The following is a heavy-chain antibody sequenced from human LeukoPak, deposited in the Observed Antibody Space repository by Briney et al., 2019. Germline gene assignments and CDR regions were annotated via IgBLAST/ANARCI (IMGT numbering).Heavy chain of an antibody. Sequence: GGSLRLSCAAPGITFSNYNMNWVRQAPGKGLEWISAITSSSSYTFYADSVKGRFTISRDNAKNSLYLQMNSLRAEDTAVYYCARDLEGSGSFYRPSYDYWGQGTLVTVSS. D-gene: IGHD3-10*01. CDR2: ITSSSSYT. CDR3: ARDLEGSGSFYRPSYDY. V-gene: IGHV3-21*01. CDR1: GITFSNYN. J-gene: IGHJ4*02.